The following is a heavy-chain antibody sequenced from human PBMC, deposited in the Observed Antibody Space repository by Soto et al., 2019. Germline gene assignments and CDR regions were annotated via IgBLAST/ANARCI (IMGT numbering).Heavy chain of an antibody. J-gene: IGHJ3*02. CDR3: ARGHEYGGNSDACDI. CDR2: ILPIFGTA. CDR1: GGTFSTSS. Sequence: QVQLVQSGAEVKKPGSSVKVSCKASGGTFSTSSINWLRQAPGQRPEWMGNILPIFGTADYAQKFQDRVTITADKSTDTAYMELRSLFSADTAVYYCARGHEYGGNSDACDIWGQGTVVTVSS. D-gene: IGHD4-17*01. V-gene: IGHV1-69*14.